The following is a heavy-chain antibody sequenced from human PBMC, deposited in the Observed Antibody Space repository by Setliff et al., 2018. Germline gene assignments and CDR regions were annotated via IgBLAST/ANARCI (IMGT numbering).Heavy chain of an antibody. V-gene: IGHV3-20*04. CDR1: GFTFDDYG. CDR2: INWNGGSA. J-gene: IGHJ6*02. Sequence: GGSLRLSCAASGFTFDDYGMSWVRQAPGKGLEWVSGINWNGGSAGYADSVKGRFTISRDNAKNSLYLQMNSLRAEDTAVYYCARAYYGTVNGYSSYYGLDVWGQGTTVTVSS. D-gene: IGHD3-9*01. CDR3: ARAYYGTVNGYSSYYGLDV.